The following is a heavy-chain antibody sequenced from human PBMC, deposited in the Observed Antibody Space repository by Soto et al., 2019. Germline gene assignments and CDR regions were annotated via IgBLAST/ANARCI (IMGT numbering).Heavy chain of an antibody. CDR1: GFTFSSYS. V-gene: IGHV3-21*01. CDR2: ISSSSSYI. CDR3: ACGYSYGPGFDY. D-gene: IGHD5-18*01. J-gene: IGHJ4*02. Sequence: GGSLRLSCAASGFTFSSYSMNWVRQAPGKGLEWVSSISSSSSYIYYADSVKGRFTISRDNAKNSLYLQMNSLRAEDTAVYYCACGYSYGPGFDYWGQGALVTVSS.